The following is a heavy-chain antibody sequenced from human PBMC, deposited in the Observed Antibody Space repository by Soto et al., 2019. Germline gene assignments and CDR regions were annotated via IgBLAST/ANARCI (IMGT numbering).Heavy chain of an antibody. CDR3: ARHISARCLGRPALYAF. CDR1: GGSISSSNYY. CDR2: IYYSGST. V-gene: IGHV4-39*01. J-gene: IGHJ1*01. Sequence: SETLSLTCTVSGGSISSSNYYWGWIRQPPGKGLEWIGSIYYSGSTYYNPSLKSRVTISVDTSKNQFSLKLSSVTAADTAVYYCARHISARCLGRPALYAFRGQGSLVTGSS. D-gene: IGHD2-2*01.